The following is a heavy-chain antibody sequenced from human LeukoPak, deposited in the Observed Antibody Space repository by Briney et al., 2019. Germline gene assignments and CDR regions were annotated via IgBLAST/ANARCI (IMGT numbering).Heavy chain of an antibody. D-gene: IGHD4-11*01. CDR1: GFTFSSYG. CDR3: AKDRHDYSNSFDY. J-gene: IGHJ4*02. CDR2: ISYDGSNK. V-gene: IGHV3-30*18. Sequence: PGRSLRLSCAASGFTFSSYGMHWVRQAPGKGLEWVAVISYDGSNKYYADSVKGRFTISRDNSKNTLYLQMNSLRAEDTAVYYCAKDRHDYSNSFDYWGQGTLVTVSS.